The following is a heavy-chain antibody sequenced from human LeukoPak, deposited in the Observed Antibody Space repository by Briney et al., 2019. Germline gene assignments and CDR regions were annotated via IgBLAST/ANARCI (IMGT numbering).Heavy chain of an antibody. CDR1: GGSISSGGYS. CDR2: IYYSGST. D-gene: IGHD1-26*01. CDR3: ASSRVGATSFDY. J-gene: IGHJ4*02. Sequence: SETLPLTCAVSGGSISSGGYSWSWIRQPPGKGLEWIGYIYYSGSTYYNPSLKSRVTISVDTSKNQFSLKLSSVTAADTAVYYCASSRVGATSFDYWGQGTLVTVSS. V-gene: IGHV4-30-4*07.